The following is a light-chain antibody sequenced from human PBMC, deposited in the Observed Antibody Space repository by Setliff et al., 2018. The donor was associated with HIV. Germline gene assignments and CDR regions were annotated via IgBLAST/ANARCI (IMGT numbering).Light chain of an antibody. CDR1: NIGSKS. V-gene: IGLV3-21*04. CDR3: QVWDSVSDHVV. Sequence: YELTQPPSVSVAPGKTARITCGGNNIGSKSVHWYQQRPGQAPELVIYFDTDRPSGIPERFSGSKSLNTATLTITWVEAGDEADYFCQVWDSVSDHVVFGGGTKVTVL. J-gene: IGLJ3*02. CDR2: FDT.